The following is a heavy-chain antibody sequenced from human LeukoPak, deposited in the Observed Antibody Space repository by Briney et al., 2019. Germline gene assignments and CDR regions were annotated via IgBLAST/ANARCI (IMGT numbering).Heavy chain of an antibody. CDR1: GFTFTSYA. D-gene: IGHD2-2*02. J-gene: IGHJ2*01. CDR3: AKPPGNRSSTSCYTVPWYFDL. CDR2: ISGSGGST. V-gene: IGHV3-23*01. Sequence: QPGGSLRLSCAASGFTFTSYAMSWVRQAPGKGLEWVSAISGSGGSTYYADSVKGRFTISRDNSKNTLYLQMNSLRAENTAVYYCAKPPGNRSSTSCYTVPWYFDLWGRGTLVTVSS.